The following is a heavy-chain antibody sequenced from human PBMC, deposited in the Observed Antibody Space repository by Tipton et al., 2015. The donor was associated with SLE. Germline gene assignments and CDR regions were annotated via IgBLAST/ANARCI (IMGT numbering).Heavy chain of an antibody. CDR3: ARDSKMYVWYYGMDV. J-gene: IGHJ6*02. CDR1: GGSISSYY. CDR2: IYYSGST. V-gene: IGHV4-59*01. D-gene: IGHD3-16*01. Sequence: TLSLTCTVSGGSISSYYWSWIRQPPGKGLEWIGNIYYSGSTNHNPSLKSRVTISLDTSKNQFSLKLRSVTAADTAVYYCARDSKMYVWYYGMDVWGQGTTVTVSS.